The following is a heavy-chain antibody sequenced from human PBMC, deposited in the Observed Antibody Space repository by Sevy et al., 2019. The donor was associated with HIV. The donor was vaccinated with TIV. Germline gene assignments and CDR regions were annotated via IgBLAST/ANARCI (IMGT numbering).Heavy chain of an antibody. D-gene: IGHD3-3*01. CDR1: GGTFSSYA. V-gene: IGHV1-69*13. Sequence: ASVKVSCKASGGTFSSYAISWVRQAPGQGLEWMGGIIPIFGTANYAQKFQGRVTITADESTSTAYMELSSLRSEDTAVYYCARGDKNYDFWSGYPYYYYYGMDVWGQRTTVTVSS. CDR2: IIPIFGTA. J-gene: IGHJ6*02. CDR3: ARGDKNYDFWSGYPYYYYYGMDV.